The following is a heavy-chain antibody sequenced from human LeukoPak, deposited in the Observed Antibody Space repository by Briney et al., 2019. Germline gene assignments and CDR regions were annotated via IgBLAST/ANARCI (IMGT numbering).Heavy chain of an antibody. J-gene: IGHJ4*02. V-gene: IGHV6-1*01. Sequence: QTLSLTCAVSGDSFSSNSAAWDWLRQSPSRGLDSLGRTYYRSKWYNDYAVSVKSRITINPDTSKNQFSLQLNSVTPEDTAVYYCARVRAVGTNRGFDYWGQGTLVTVSS. CDR1: GDSFSSNSAA. CDR2: TYYRSKWYN. D-gene: IGHD1-14*01. CDR3: ARVRAVGTNRGFDY.